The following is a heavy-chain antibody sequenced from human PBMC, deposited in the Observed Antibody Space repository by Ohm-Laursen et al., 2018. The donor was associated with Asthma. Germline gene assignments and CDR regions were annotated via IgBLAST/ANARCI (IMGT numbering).Heavy chain of an antibody. V-gene: IGHV3-30-3*01. J-gene: IGHJ4*02. CDR2: GGSYYDGGLK. CDR3: ARDPDYGDTKELDY. Sequence: SSLRLSCAASGFTFSSYAMSWVRQAPGKGLEWVAVGGSYYDGGLKYYADSVNGRFTVSRDDSKNTLYLQMNSLRSEDTAVYYCARDPDYGDTKELDYWGQGTLVTVSS. D-gene: IGHD4-17*01. CDR1: GFTFSSYA.